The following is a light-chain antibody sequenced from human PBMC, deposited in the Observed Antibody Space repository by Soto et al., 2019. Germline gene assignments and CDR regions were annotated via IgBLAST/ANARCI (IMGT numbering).Light chain of an antibody. CDR2: AVS. Sequence: QSALTQPASVSGSPGQSITISCTGTSSDVGGYNYVSWYQQHPGKAPKLMIYAVSDRPSGVSNRFSGSKSGNTASLTIPGLQAEDEADYYCSSYTTSRTWVFGGGTKLTVL. CDR1: SSDVGGYNY. CDR3: SSYTTSRTWV. V-gene: IGLV2-14*01. J-gene: IGLJ3*02.